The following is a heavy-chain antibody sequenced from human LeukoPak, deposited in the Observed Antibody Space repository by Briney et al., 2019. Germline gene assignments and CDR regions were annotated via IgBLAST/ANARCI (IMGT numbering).Heavy chain of an antibody. V-gene: IGHV4-59*10. CDR2: IYTSGST. CDR3: ARGSSSWYGDWFDP. Sequence: SETLSLTCAVYGGNYSDFSWSWIRQAPGKGLEWIGRIYTSGSTNYNPSLKSRVTMSVDTSKNQFSLKLSSVTAADTAVYYCARGSSSWYGDWFDPWGQGTLVTVSS. CDR1: GGNYSDFS. D-gene: IGHD6-13*01. J-gene: IGHJ5*02.